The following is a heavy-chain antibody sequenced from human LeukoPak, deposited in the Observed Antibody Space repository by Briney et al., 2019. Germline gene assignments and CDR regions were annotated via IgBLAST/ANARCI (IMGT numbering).Heavy chain of an antibody. D-gene: IGHD3-9*01. CDR2: IYTSGST. J-gene: IGHJ6*03. CDR3: ARGSDILTGLSGPLNSLITPYYYYYMDV. V-gene: IGHV4-61*02. Sequence: SETLSLTCTVSGGSISSSSYYWSWIRQPAGKGLEWIGRIYTSGSTKYNPSLKSRVTISVDTSKNQFSLKLSSVTAADTAVYYCARGSDILTGLSGPLNSLITPYYYYYMDVWGKGTTVTVSS. CDR1: GGSISSSSYY.